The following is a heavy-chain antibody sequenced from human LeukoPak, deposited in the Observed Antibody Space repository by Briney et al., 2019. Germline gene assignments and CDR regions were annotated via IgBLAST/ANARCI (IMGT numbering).Heavy chain of an antibody. V-gene: IGHV4-38-2*01. CDR1: GYSISNGYY. CDR2: LYHGDSA. Sequence: SETLSLTCAVSGYSISNGYYWVWIRQPPGRGLEWIGSLYHGDSAYYNTSLRSRVSMSVDTSKNQFSLTLSFVTAADTAVYNCARQHDSYYYYYIDVWGSGTTVTVSS. CDR3: ARQHDSYYYYYIDV. J-gene: IGHJ6*03.